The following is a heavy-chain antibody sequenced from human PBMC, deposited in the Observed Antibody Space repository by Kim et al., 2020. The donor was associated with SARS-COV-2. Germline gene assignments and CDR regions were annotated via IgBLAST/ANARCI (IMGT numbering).Heavy chain of an antibody. Sequence: TISRDNSKNTLYLQMNSLRAEDTAVYYCAKDFADYDILTGYYEPSYFDYWGQGTLVTVSS. D-gene: IGHD3-9*01. V-gene: IGHV3-23*01. CDR3: AKDFADYDILTGYYEPSYFDY. J-gene: IGHJ4*02.